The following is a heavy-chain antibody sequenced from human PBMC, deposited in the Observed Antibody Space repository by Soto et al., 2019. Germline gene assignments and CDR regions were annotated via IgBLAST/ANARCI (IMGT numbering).Heavy chain of an antibody. J-gene: IGHJ4*02. CDR2: IIPILGIA. D-gene: IGHD2-21*01. Sequence: SLKVSCKASGGTFSSYTISWVRQAPGQGLEWMGRIIPILGIANYAQKFQGRVTITADKSTSTAYLELSSLRSEDTAVYYCAPSGQAPYFDDYWGQGTLVTVSS. CDR1: GGTFSSYT. CDR3: APSGQAPYFDDY. V-gene: IGHV1-69*02.